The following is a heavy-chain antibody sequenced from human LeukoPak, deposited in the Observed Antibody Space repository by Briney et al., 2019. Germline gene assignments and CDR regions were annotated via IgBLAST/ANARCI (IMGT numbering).Heavy chain of an antibody. CDR1: GFTFSGYF. J-gene: IGHJ6*03. V-gene: IGHV3-48*04. CDR2: ISSSGYTI. Sequence: GGSLRLSCAASGFTFSGYFMAWVRQAPGKGLEWVSTISSSGYTIYYADSVRGRFTISRDNAHNSLYLQMDSLRAEDTAVYYCARARVPPKSYYYYMDVWGKGTTVTVSS. D-gene: IGHD2-21*01. CDR3: ARARVPPKSYYYYMDV.